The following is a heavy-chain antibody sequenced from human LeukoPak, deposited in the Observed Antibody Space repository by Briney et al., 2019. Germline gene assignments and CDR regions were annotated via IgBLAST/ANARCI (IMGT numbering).Heavy chain of an antibody. V-gene: IGHV3-21*01. J-gene: IGHJ4*02. CDR3: ARDPPDDYVWGSYRYTYSGY. D-gene: IGHD3-16*02. Sequence: GGSLRLSCAASGFTFSSYSMNWVRQAPGKGLEWVSSISSSSSYIYYADSVRGRLTISRDNAKNSLYLQMNSLRAEDTAVYYCARDPPDDYVWGSYRYTYSGYWGQGTLVTVSS. CDR1: GFTFSSYS. CDR2: ISSSSSYI.